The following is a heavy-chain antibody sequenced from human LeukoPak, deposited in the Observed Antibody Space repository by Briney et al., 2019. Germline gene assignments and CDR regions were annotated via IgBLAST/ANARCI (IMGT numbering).Heavy chain of an antibody. J-gene: IGHJ4*02. CDR3: ARENSHQLPYTLDY. D-gene: IGHD2-2*01. Sequence: PGGSPRLSCAGSGFTFSSYWMTWLRQAPGKGLELVANIKQDGSEKYSVDSVKGRFTISRDNAKNSLYLQMNSLRPEDTAVYYCARENSHQLPYTLDYWGQGTLVTVSS. V-gene: IGHV3-7*01. CDR1: GFTFSSYW. CDR2: IKQDGSEK.